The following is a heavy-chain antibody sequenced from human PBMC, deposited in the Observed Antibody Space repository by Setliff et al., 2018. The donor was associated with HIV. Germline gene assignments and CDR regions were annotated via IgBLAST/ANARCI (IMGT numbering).Heavy chain of an antibody. V-gene: IGHV3-23*01. CDR1: GFTFSAYA. CDR2: TTSNGRTT. D-gene: IGHD3-16*01. CDR3: AKAWGSGYPSFESALMFDV. J-gene: IGHJ4*02. Sequence: SCAASGFTFSAYAMTWVRQAPGKGLEWVSATTSNGRTTDYAESVRGRFILSRDNSGNTLYLQMTSLRAEDTATYYCAKAWGSGYPSFESALMFDVWGQGTLVTVSS.